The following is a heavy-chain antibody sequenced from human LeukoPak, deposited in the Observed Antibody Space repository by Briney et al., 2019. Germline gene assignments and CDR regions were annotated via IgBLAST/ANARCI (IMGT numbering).Heavy chain of an antibody. CDR2: ISGSGGST. CDR3: AKVRATYYDILTGYYWDY. CDR1: GFTFHNYA. Sequence: GGSLRLSCTASGFTFHNYAMHWVRQAPGKGLEWVSAISGSGGSTYYADSVKGRFTISRDNSKNTLYLQMNSLRAEDTAVYYCAKVRATYYDILTGYYWDYWGQGTLVTVSS. V-gene: IGHV3-23*01. D-gene: IGHD3-9*01. J-gene: IGHJ4*02.